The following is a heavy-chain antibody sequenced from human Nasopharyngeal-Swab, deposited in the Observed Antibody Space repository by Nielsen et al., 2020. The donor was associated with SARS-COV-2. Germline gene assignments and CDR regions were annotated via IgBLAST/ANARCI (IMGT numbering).Heavy chain of an antibody. D-gene: IGHD4-17*01. Sequence: SVKVSCKVSGGRFTGYAISWVRQAPGQGLEWMGGIIVNLGMTKYAQKFKDSVIINADESTGTAYMELSSLRSEDTAVYYCATWGIGYGENAHATFDSWGQGTQVTVSS. V-gene: IGHV1-69*10. J-gene: IGHJ4*02. CDR2: IIVNLGMT. CDR1: GGRFTGYA. CDR3: ATWGIGYGENAHATFDS.